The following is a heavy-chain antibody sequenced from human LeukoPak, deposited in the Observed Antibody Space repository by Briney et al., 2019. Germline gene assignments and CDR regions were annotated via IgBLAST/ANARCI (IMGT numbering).Heavy chain of an antibody. V-gene: IGHV3-23*01. CDR1: GFSFSNYA. J-gene: IGHJ5*02. D-gene: IGHD3-10*01. CDR3: AECSYGSGSCFANWFDP. Sequence: PGGSLRLSCAASGFSFSNYAMSWVRQAPGKGLEWVSAISGSGGSTYYADSVKGRFTISRDNSKNTLYLQMNSLRAEDTAVYYCAECSYGSGSCFANWFDPWGQGTLVTVSS. CDR2: ISGSGGST.